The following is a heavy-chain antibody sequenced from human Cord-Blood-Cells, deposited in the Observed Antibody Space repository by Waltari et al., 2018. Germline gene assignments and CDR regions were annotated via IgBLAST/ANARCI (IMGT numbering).Heavy chain of an antibody. V-gene: IGHV7-4-1*02. CDR3: AQGCSSTSCPMPHFGF. Sequence: QVQLVQSGAELNRLAASVMVSCKASGHTFTSYATTRVRQAPGQGREWMGWINTNTGNPTYAQGFTGRCAISLAAWFSTAYQQISGLKAEDTAVYYCAQGCSSTSCPMPHFGFWGQGTLVTDAS. CDR2: INTNTGNP. D-gene: IGHD2-2*01. J-gene: IGHJ4*02. CDR1: GHTFTSYA.